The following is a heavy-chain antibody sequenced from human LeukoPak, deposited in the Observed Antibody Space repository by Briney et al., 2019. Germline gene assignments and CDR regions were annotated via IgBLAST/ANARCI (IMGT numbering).Heavy chain of an antibody. D-gene: IGHD3-22*01. CDR2: IYYSGST. V-gene: IGHV4-59*08. CDR1: GGSISSYY. J-gene: IGHJ4*02. Sequence: ETLSLTCTVSGGSISSYYWSWIRPPPGKGLEWIGYIYYSGSTNYNPSLKSRVTISVDTSKNQFSLKLSSVTAADTAVYYCARNYYDSSGYPNFDYWGQGTLVTVSS. CDR3: ARNYYDSSGYPNFDY.